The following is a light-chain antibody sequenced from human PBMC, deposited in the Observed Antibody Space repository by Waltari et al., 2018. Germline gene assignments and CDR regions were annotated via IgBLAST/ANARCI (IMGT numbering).Light chain of an antibody. CDR1: SSNIGNNY. Sequence: QSVLTQPPSVSAAPGQRVTISCSGGSSNIGNNYVSWYRQFPGTAPKLLIYENSERPSGRTGRFSGSKSGTSATLDITGLQAGDEADYYCGTWDSSLSGAVFGGGTHLTVL. CDR2: ENS. J-gene: IGLJ7*01. V-gene: IGLV1-51*02. CDR3: GTWDSSLSGAV.